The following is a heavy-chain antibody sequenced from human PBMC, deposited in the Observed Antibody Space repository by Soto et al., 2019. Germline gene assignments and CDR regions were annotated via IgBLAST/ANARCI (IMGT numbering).Heavy chain of an antibody. CDR1: GGSVGDSNYC. CDR2: DHYDHST. Sequence: QLQLQQSGPGLVKPAETLFLSCTVSGGSVGDSNYCWGWIRQSPGQALQWIGNDHYDHSTHSTQSLESRLIISIDTLNNKFSLKLTSVIAADPAVYYCARQRGRYGEADNWGQGTLVTVSS. D-gene: IGHD4-17*01. J-gene: IGHJ4*02. V-gene: IGHV4-39*01. CDR3: ARQRGRYGEADN.